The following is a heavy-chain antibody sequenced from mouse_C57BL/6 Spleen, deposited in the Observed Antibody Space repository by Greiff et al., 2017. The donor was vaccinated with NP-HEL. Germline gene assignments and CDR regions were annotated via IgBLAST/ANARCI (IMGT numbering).Heavy chain of an antibody. Sequence: VQLQQSGPELVKPGASVKISCKASGYAFSSSWMNWVKQRPGKGLEWIGRIYPGDGDTNYNGKFKGKATLTADKSSSTAYMQLSSLTSEDSAVYFCASGGLRPDYWGQGTTLTVSS. CDR2: IYPGDGDT. D-gene: IGHD2-4*01. J-gene: IGHJ2*01. CDR3: ASGGLRPDY. V-gene: IGHV1-82*01. CDR1: GYAFSSSW.